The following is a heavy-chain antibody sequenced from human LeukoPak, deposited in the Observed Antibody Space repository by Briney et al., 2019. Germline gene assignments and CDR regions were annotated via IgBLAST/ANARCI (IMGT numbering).Heavy chain of an antibody. CDR1: GGTFSSYA. V-gene: IGHV1-69*13. Sequence: SVKVSCKASGGTFSSYAISWVRQAPGQGLEWMGGIIPIFGTANYAQKFQGRVTITADESTSTAYMELSSLRSEDTAVYYCARDTNYYGSGSYQSFNYWGQGTLVTVSS. CDR3: ARDTNYYGSGSYQSFNY. CDR2: IIPIFGTA. J-gene: IGHJ4*02. D-gene: IGHD3-10*01.